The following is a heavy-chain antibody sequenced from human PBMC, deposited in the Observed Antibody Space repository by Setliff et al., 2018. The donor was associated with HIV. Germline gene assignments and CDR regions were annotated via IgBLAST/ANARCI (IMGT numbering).Heavy chain of an antibody. CDR2: IFYSGSA. CDR1: GGAFNTSSSY. D-gene: IGHD2-15*01. CDR3: ARGRVFCNGDSCYHLDY. V-gene: IGHV4-39*01. J-gene: IGHJ4*02. Sequence: KPSETLSLTCTVSGGAFNTSSSYWGWIRQPPGKGLEYIGGIFYSGSAYYNPSLKSRVTISVDTSKNQLSLKLSSVTAADTAVYYCARGRVFCNGDSCYHLDYWGQGVLVTVSS.